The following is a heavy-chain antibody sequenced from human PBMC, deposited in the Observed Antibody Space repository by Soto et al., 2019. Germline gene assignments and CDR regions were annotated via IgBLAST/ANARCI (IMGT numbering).Heavy chain of an antibody. CDR1: GFTFSSYG. Sequence: GGSLRLSCAASGFTFSSYGMHWVRQAPGKGLEWVAVISYDGSNKYYADSVKGRFTISRDNSKNTLYLQMNSLRAEDTAVYYCAKGPLLETGGSGWHETDSFDYWGQGTLVTVSS. J-gene: IGHJ4*02. CDR3: AKGPLLETGGSGWHETDSFDY. D-gene: IGHD6-19*01. V-gene: IGHV3-30*18. CDR2: ISYDGSNK.